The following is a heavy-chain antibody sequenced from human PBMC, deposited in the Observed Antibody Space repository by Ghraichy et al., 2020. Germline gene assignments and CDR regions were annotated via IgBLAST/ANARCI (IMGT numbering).Heavy chain of an antibody. CDR3: ARGFYCSGANCSPNYGEDAFDF. CDR2: IYSSGTT. J-gene: IGHJ3*01. D-gene: IGHD2-2*01. V-gene: IGHV4-31*02. CDR1: GGSISSGGYY. Sequence: SQTLSLTCTISGGSISSGGYYWSWIRQHPGKGLEWIGYIYSSGTTYYNPSLKSRVTISVDTSKNQFSLNLSSMTAADTAVYYCARGFYCSGANCSPNYGEDAFDFWGQGTMVTV.